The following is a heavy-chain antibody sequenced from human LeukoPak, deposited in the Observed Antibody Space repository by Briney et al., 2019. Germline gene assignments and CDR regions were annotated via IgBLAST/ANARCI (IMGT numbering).Heavy chain of an antibody. Sequence: SETLSLTCTVSGGSISSYYWSWIRQPPGKGLEWIGSIYYSGSTNYNPSLQSRVTISVDTSKNQFSLKLSSVTAADTAVYYCARDKYDFWSGTLYNWFDPWGQGTLVTVSS. D-gene: IGHD3/OR15-3a*01. V-gene: IGHV4-59*01. CDR3: ARDKYDFWSGTLYNWFDP. CDR2: IYYSGST. CDR1: GGSISSYY. J-gene: IGHJ5*02.